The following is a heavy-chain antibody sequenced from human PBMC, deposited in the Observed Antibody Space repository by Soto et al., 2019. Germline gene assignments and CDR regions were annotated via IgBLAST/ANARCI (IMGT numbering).Heavy chain of an antibody. Sequence: QVQLVQSGAEVKKPGASVKVSCKASGYTFTSYGISWVRQAPGQGLEWMGWISAYNGNTNYAQKLQGRVTMTTDTSTSTAYMELRSLRSDDMAVYYCARIKRGVMSRVSGMDVWGQGTTVTVSS. CDR1: GYTFTSYG. CDR3: ARIKRGVMSRVSGMDV. D-gene: IGHD3-16*01. V-gene: IGHV1-18*03. CDR2: ISAYNGNT. J-gene: IGHJ6*02.